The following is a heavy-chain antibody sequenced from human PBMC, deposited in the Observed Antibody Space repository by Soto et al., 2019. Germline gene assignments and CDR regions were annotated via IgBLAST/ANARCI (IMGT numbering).Heavy chain of an antibody. D-gene: IGHD3-16*01. CDR2: ISSSSSYI. CDR3: AILGGEEFDT. CDR1: GFTFSSYS. Sequence: PGGSLRLSCAASGFTFSSYSMNWVRQAPGKGLEWVSSISSSSSYIYYSDSVKSRFTISRDNAKNSLYLQMNSLRAEDTVVYYCAILGGEEFDTWGQGTLVTVS. J-gene: IGHJ5*02. V-gene: IGHV3-21*01.